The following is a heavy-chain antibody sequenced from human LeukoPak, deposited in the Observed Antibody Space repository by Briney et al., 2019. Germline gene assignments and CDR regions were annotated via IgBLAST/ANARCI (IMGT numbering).Heavy chain of an antibody. V-gene: IGHV3-23*01. J-gene: IGHJ4*02. D-gene: IGHD5-18*01. Sequence: PGGSPRLSCAASGFPFSTNAMTWVRQAPGKGLEWVSAISESGGGIYYADSVKGRFTTSRDNSKNMPYLQMSNLRAEDTAVYFCARAQGGKIQLWDYYFDYWGQGTLVTVSS. CDR3: ARAQGGKIQLWDYYFDY. CDR1: GFPFSTNA. CDR2: ISESGGGI.